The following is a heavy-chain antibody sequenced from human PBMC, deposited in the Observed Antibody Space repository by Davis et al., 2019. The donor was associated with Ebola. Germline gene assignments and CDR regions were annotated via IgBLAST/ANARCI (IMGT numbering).Heavy chain of an antibody. CDR2: FDPEDGET. D-gene: IGHD4-17*01. CDR1: GYTLTELS. CDR3: ARAVLTTVTSWFDP. V-gene: IGHV1-24*01. Sequence: ASVKVSCKVSGYTLTELSMHWVRQAPGKGLEWMGGFDPEDGETIYAQKLQGRVTMTTDTSTSTAYMELRSLRSDDTAVYYCARAVLTTVTSWFDPWGQGTLVTVSS. J-gene: IGHJ5*02.